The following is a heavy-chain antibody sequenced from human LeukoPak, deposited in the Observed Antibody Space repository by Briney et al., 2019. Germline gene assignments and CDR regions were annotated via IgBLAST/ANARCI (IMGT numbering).Heavy chain of an antibody. Sequence: SETQSLTCAVYGGSFSGYYWSWIRQPPGKGLEWIGEINHSGSTNYNPSLKSRVTISVDTSKNQFSLKLSSVAAADTAVYYCARGFTAYFDYWGQGTLVTVSS. J-gene: IGHJ4*02. CDR2: INHSGST. V-gene: IGHV4-34*01. CDR3: ARGFTAYFDY. CDR1: GGSFSGYY. D-gene: IGHD3-16*01.